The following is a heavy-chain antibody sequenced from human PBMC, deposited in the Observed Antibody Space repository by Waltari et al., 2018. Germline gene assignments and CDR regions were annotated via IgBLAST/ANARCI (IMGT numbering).Heavy chain of an antibody. J-gene: IGHJ5*02. CDR2: MNPNSGNT. D-gene: IGHD3-22*01. CDR3: ARGLWSSGHNRFDP. V-gene: IGHV1-8*03. Sequence: QVQLVQSGAEVKKPGASVKVSCKASGYTFTSYDINWVRQATGQGLEWMGWMNPNSGNTGYAQTFQSRVTITRNTYISTAYMELSSLRSEETAVYYWARGLWSSGHNRFDPWGQGTLVTVSS. CDR1: GYTFTSYD.